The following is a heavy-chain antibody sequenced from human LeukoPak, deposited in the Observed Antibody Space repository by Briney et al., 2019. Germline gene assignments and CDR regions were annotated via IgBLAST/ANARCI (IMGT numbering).Heavy chain of an antibody. V-gene: IGHV3-21*01. Sequence: GGSLRLSCAASGFTFSSYGIHWVRQAPGKGLDWVSFISSSSIYTYYADSVKGRFTISRDNAKNSLYLQMNSLRAEDTAVYYCARARYDSSGYPFDYWGQGTLVTVSS. J-gene: IGHJ4*01. CDR1: GFTFSSYG. D-gene: IGHD3-22*01. CDR3: ARARYDSSGYPFDY. CDR2: ISSSSIYT.